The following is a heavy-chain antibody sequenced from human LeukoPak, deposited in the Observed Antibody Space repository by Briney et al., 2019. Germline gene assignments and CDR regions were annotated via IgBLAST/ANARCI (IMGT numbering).Heavy chain of an antibody. V-gene: IGHV1-69*13. CDR2: IIPIFGTA. CDR3: AGSAARPNYYYGMDV. Sequence: ASVKVSCKASGGTFSSYAISWVRQAPGQGLEWMGGIIPIFGTANYAQKFQGRVTITADESTSTAYMELSSLRSEDTAVYYCAGSAARPNYYYGMDVWGQGTTVTVSS. D-gene: IGHD6-6*01. J-gene: IGHJ6*02. CDR1: GGTFSSYA.